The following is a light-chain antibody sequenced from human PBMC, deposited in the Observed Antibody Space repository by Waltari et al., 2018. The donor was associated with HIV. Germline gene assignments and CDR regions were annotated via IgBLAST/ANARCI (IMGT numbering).Light chain of an antibody. CDR3: SSYTSSSTVV. J-gene: IGLJ2*01. V-gene: IGLV2-18*02. CDR1: SSAFGSYNR. Sequence: QSALTQPPSVSGSPGQSVTIPCTGTSSAFGSYNRVSWYQQPPGTAPKLIIYEVSNRPSGVPDRFSGSKSGNTASLTISGLQAEDEADYYCSSYTSSSTVVFGGGTKLTVL. CDR2: EVS.